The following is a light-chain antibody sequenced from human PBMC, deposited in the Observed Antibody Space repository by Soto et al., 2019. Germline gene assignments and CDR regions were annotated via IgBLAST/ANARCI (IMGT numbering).Light chain of an antibody. Sequence: DIQMTQSPSTLSASVGDRVTITCRASQSITGWLAWFQQKPGKAPKLLISKASSLESGVPSRSSGSGSGTEFTLTISSLQPDDFATYYCQQYNPYSPWTFGQGTKVDIK. CDR2: KAS. CDR3: QQYNPYSPWT. J-gene: IGKJ1*01. CDR1: QSITGW. V-gene: IGKV1-5*03.